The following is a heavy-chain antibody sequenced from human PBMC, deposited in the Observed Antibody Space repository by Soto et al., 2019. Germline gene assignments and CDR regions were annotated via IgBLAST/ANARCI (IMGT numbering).Heavy chain of an antibody. CDR3: AREWTQEDQYNYYYCGMDV. J-gene: IGHJ6*02. CDR2: ISYDGSNK. V-gene: IGHV3-30-3*01. CDR1: GFTFSSYA. Sequence: QVQLVESGGGVVQPGRSLRLSCAASGFTFSSYAMHWVRQAPGKGLEWVAVISYDGSNKYYADSVKGRFTISRDNSKNTLYLQMNSLRAEDTAVYYCAREWTQEDQYNYYYCGMDVWGQGTTVTVSS. D-gene: IGHD5-12*01.